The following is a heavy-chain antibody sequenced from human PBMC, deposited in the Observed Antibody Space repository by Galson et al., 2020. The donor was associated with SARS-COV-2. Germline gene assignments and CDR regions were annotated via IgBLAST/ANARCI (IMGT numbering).Heavy chain of an antibody. D-gene: IGHD1-20*01. V-gene: IGHV3-30-3*01. CDR1: GFTFSSYA. J-gene: IGHJ4*02. Sequence: GESLKISCAASGFTFSSYAMHWVRQAPGKGLEWVAVISYDGSYKYYADSVKGRFTISRDNSKNTLYLQMNSLRAEDTAVYYCARGPGITGTTLGYWGQGTLVTVSS. CDR3: ARGPGITGTTLGY. CDR2: ISYDGSYK.